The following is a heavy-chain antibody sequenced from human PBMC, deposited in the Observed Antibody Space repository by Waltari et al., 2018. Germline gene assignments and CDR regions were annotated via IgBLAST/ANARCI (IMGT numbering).Heavy chain of an antibody. Sequence: EVQLLESGGGLVQPGGSLRLSCAASGFTFSSYAMSWVRQAPGKGLEWVSVIYSGGSTYYADSVKGRFTISRDNSKNTLYLQMNSLRAEDTAVYYCATADTIAAAGTYYWGQGTLVTVSS. V-gene: IGHV3-23*03. D-gene: IGHD6-13*01. J-gene: IGHJ4*02. CDR3: ATADTIAAAGTYY. CDR1: GFTFSSYA. CDR2: IYSGGST.